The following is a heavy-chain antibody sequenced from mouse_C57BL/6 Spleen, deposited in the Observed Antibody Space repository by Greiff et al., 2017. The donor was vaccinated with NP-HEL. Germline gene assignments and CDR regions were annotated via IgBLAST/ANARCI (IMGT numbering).Heavy chain of an antibody. CDR3: ARLGYYGSSYYFDY. J-gene: IGHJ2*01. CDR2: IDPSDSET. Sequence: QVQLQQPGAELVRPGSSVKLSCKASGYTFTSYWMHWVKQRPIQGLEWIGNIDPSDSETHYNQKFKDKATLTVDKSSSTAYMQLSSLTSEDSAVYYCARLGYYGSSYYFDYWGQGTTLTVSS. D-gene: IGHD1-1*01. V-gene: IGHV1-52*01. CDR1: GYTFTSYW.